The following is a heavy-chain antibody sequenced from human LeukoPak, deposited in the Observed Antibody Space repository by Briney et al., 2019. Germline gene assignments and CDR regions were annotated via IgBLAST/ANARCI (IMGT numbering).Heavy chain of an antibody. Sequence: ASVKVSCKASGYTFTSYDINWVRQATGQGLEWMGWMNPNSGNTGYAQKFQGRVTMTRNTSISTAYMELSGLRSEDTAVYYCARGSYSSGWYPSWGQGTLVTVSS. CDR2: MNPNSGNT. J-gene: IGHJ5*02. V-gene: IGHV1-8*01. CDR3: ARGSYSSGWYPS. CDR1: GYTFTSYD. D-gene: IGHD6-19*01.